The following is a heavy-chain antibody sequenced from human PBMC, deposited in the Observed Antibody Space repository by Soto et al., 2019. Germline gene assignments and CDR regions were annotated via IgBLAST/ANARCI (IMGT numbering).Heavy chain of an antibody. CDR1: GYTFTSYY. CDR2: INPSGGST. CDR3: ARDPIVVVVAATPGDYYYGMDV. Sequence: ASVKVSCKASGYTFTSYYMHWVRQAPGQGREWMGIINPSGGSTSYAQKFQGRVTMTRDTSTSTVYMELSSLRSEDTAVYYCARDPIVVVVAATPGDYYYGMDVWGQGTTVTVSS. D-gene: IGHD2-15*01. J-gene: IGHJ6*02. V-gene: IGHV1-46*01.